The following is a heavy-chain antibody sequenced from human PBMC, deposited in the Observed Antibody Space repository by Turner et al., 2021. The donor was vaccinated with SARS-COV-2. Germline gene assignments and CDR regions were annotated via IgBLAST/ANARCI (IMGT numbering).Heavy chain of an antibody. J-gene: IGHJ3*02. CDR2: IFYSGST. V-gene: IGHV4-39*01. CDR3: AKHSTYYDILTAYEGAFDI. D-gene: IGHD3-9*01. Sequence: QMQLQESGPGLVRPSEALSLTCPVSRGSISSTINYWGWIRQPPGKGLEWIGSIFYSGSTNYTPSLKSRLTISVDTSRNQFSLRLTSVTAADTAVYYGAKHSTYYDILTAYEGAFDIWGQGTLVSVSS. CDR1: RGSISSTINY.